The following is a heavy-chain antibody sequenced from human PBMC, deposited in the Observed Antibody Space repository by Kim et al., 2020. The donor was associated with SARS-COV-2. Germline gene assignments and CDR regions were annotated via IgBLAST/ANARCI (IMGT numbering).Heavy chain of an antibody. J-gene: IGHJ3*02. V-gene: IGHV3-53*01. D-gene: IGHD3-22*01. CDR1: GFTVSSNY. Sequence: GGSLRLSCAASGFTVSSNYMSWVRQAPGKGLEWVSVIYSGGSTYYADSVKGRFTISRDNSKNTLYLQMNSLRAEDTAVYYCARFLYYYDSSGYYYGDAFDIWGQGTMVTVSS. CDR3: ARFLYYYDSSGYYYGDAFDI. CDR2: IYSGGST.